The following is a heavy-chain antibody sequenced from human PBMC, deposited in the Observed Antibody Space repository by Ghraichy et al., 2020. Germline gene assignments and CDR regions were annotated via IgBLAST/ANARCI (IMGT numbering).Heavy chain of an antibody. V-gene: IGHV3-53*01. CDR1: GFTVSGNF. CDR3: ARDRDSSGPTFDY. Sequence: GSLRLSCAASGFTVSGNFMSWVRQAPGKGLEWVSVIYSGGSTYYADSVKGRFTISRDNSKNTLYLQMNSLRAEDTAMYYCARDRDSSGPTFDYWGQGTLVTVSS. J-gene: IGHJ4*02. D-gene: IGHD3-22*01. CDR2: IYSGGST.